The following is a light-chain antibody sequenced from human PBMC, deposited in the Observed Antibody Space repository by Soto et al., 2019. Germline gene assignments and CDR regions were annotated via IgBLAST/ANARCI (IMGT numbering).Light chain of an antibody. V-gene: IGLV2-14*01. CDR3: SSYTSSSALV. CDR1: SSDVGGYNY. J-gene: IGLJ1*01. Sequence: QSVLTQPASVSGSPGQSITISCTGTSSDVGGYNYVSWYQQHPGKAPKLMIYEVSNRPSGVSNRFSGSKSCNTASLTISGLLAEDEADYYCSSYTSSSALVFGTGTKLTVL. CDR2: EVS.